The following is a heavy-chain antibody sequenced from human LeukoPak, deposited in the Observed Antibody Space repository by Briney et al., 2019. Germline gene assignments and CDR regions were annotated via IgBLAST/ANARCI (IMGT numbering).Heavy chain of an antibody. V-gene: IGHV3-11*06. CDR2: ISGGSSYT. D-gene: IGHD3-22*01. Sequence: KPGGSLRLSCSASGFAFSDYYMSWVRQAPGTGLEWVSHISGGSSYTKYADSVKDRFTISRDNAKNSLYLQMNSLRADDTAVYYCSKTKYFFYSNCFYYNWYFDLWGRGTLVTVSS. CDR3: SKTKYFFYSNCFYYNWYFDL. J-gene: IGHJ2*01. CDR1: GFAFSDYY.